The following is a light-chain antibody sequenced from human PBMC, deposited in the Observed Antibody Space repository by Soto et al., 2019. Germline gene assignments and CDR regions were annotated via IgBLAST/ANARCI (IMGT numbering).Light chain of an antibody. CDR3: SSYSRTNTLV. V-gene: IGLV2-14*01. CDR1: SSDVGDYPY. Sequence: QSALTQPASVSGSPGQSITISCTGTSSDVGDYPYVSWYQQHPGKVPKLIIYEVTNRPYGVSGRFSGSKSENTASLTISGLQAEDEADYYCSSYSRTNTLVFGSGTKLTVL. CDR2: EVT. J-gene: IGLJ1*01.